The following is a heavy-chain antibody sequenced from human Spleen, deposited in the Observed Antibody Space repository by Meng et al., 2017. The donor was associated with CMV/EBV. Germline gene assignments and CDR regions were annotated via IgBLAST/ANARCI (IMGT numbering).Heavy chain of an antibody. CDR3: ENHPGVVLYHYGMDV. CDR2: ITGSGGTT. J-gene: IGHJ6*02. CDR1: GFTFSNYA. Sequence: GESLKISCAASGFTFSNYAMSWVRQAPGKGLEWVSAITGSGGTTWYIDPVKGRFTISRDNAKNSLYLQMNSLRAEDTAVYYCENHPGVVLYHYGMDVWGQGTTVTVSS. V-gene: IGHV3-23*01. D-gene: IGHD2-15*01.